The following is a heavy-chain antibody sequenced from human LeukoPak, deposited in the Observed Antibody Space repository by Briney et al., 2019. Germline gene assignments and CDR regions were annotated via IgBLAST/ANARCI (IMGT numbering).Heavy chain of an antibody. D-gene: IGHD2-15*01. J-gene: IGHJ4*02. CDR2: ISSSSSYI. CDR3: ARELVLGYCSGGSCYQ. V-gene: IGHV3-21*01. Sequence: GGSLRLSCAASGFTFSSYSMNWARQAPGKGLEWVSSISSSSSYIYYADSVKGRFTISRDNAKNSLYLQMNSLRAEDTAVYYCARELVLGYCSGGSCYQWGQGTLVTVSS. CDR1: GFTFSSYS.